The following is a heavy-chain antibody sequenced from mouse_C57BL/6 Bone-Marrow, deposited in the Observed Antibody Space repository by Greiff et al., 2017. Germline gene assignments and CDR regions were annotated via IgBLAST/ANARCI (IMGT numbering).Heavy chain of an antibody. J-gene: IGHJ3*01. D-gene: IGHD1-1*02. V-gene: IGHV1-63*01. Sequence: SGAELVRPGTSVKMSCKASGYTFTNYWIGWAQQRPGHGLEWIGDIYPGGGYTNYNEKFKGKATLTADKSSSTAYMQFISLTSEDSAIYDCARCGCYTWVAYWCRGTVVTVTA. CDR3: ARCGCYTWVAY. CDR1: GYTFTNYW. CDR2: IYPGGGYT.